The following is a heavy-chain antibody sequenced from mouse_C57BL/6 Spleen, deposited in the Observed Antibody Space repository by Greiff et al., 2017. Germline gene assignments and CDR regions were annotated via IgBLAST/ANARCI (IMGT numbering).Heavy chain of an antibody. V-gene: IGHV1-64*01. CDR2: IHPNSGST. Sequence: QVQLQQPGAELVKPGASVKLSCKASGYTFTSYWMHWVKQRPGHGLEWIGMIHPNSGSTNYNEKFKSKATLTVDKSSSTAYMQLSSLTSEDSAVYYCAIDGDIYDDYDGAYWGQGTLVTVSA. J-gene: IGHJ3*01. D-gene: IGHD2-4*01. CDR3: AIDGDIYDDYDGAY. CDR1: GYTFTSYW.